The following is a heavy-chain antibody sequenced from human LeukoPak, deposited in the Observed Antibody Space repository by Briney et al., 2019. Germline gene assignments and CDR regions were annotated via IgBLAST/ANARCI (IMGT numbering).Heavy chain of an antibody. CDR3: ARGYYYDSSGYYYGMDV. V-gene: IGHV4-59*01. Sequence: PSETLSLTCTISGGSISHYYWSWIRQPPGKGLEWIGYIYYSGLTDYNPSLKSRVTISVDTSKNQLSLKLSSVTAADTAVYYCARGYYYDSSGYYYGMDVWGQGTTVTVSS. CDR1: GGSISHYY. D-gene: IGHD3-22*01. J-gene: IGHJ6*02. CDR2: IYYSGLT.